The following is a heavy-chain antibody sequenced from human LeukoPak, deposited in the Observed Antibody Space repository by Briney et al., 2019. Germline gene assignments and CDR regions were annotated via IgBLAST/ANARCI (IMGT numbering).Heavy chain of an antibody. CDR3: TTDHRTIYGVVFPDY. V-gene: IGHV3-15*01. J-gene: IGHJ4*02. CDR1: GFTFSSYA. CDR2: IHYKTNDGTA. D-gene: IGHD3-3*01. Sequence: PGGSLRLSCAASGFTFSSYAMSWVRQAPGQGLEWIGRIHYKTNDGTADYAAPVKGRFIISRDDSKDTVYLQMNDLTTEDTAVYFCTTDHRTIYGVVFPDYWSQGTLVTVSS.